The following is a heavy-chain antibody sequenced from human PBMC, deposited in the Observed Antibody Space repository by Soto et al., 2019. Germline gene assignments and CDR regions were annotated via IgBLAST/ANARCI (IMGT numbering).Heavy chain of an antibody. CDR1: GYDFTTYG. D-gene: IGHD1-26*01. CDR3: XRGRYGDY. Sequence: QVHLVQSGAEVKKPGASVKVSCKGSGYDFTTYGITWVRQAPGQGLEWMAWISAHNGNTDYAQKLQGRVTVTRDTXXXXXXXXXXXXXXXDTXXXXXXRGRYGDYWGQGALVTVSS. V-gene: IGHV1-18*01. J-gene: IGHJ4*02. CDR2: ISAHNGNT.